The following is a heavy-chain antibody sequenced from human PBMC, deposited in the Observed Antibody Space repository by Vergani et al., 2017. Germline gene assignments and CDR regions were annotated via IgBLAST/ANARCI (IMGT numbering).Heavy chain of an antibody. CDR3: ASGKPGLWFGELSNGPFDY. V-gene: IGHV4-59*01. D-gene: IGHD3-10*01. CDR2: IYYSGST. CDR1: GGSISSYY. J-gene: IGHJ4*02. Sequence: QVQLQESGPGLVKPSETLSLTCTVSGGSISSYYWSWIRQPPGKGLEWIGYIYYSGSTNYNPSLKSRVTISVDTSKNQFSLKLSSVTAADTAVYYCASGKPGLWFGELSNGPFDYWGQGTLVTVSS.